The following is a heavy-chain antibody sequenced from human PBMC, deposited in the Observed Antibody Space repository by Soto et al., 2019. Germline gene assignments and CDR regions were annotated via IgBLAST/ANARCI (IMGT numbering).Heavy chain of an antibody. J-gene: IGHJ4*02. D-gene: IGHD4-17*01. V-gene: IGHV4-31*03. CDR3: ARETLRLRCHTIDY. CDR1: GGSISSGGYY. CDR2: IYYSGST. Sequence: QVQLQESGPGLVKPSQTLSRTCTVSGGSISSGGYYWSWIRQHPGKGLEWIGYIYYSGSTYYNPYLKGRVTISVATSKNQFSLKLSSVTAADTAVYYCARETLRLRCHTIDYWGQGTLVTVSS.